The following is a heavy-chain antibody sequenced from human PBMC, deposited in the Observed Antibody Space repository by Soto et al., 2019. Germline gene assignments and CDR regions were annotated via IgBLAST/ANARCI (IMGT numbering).Heavy chain of an antibody. V-gene: IGHV4-59*01. J-gene: IGHJ6*02. CDR2: IYYSGST. CDR3: ARESYVVYGMDV. Sequence: SETLSLTCTVSGGSISSYYWSWIRQPPGKGLEWIGYIYYSGSTNYNPSLKSRVTISVDTSKNQFSLKLSSVTAADTAVYYCARESYVVYGMDVWGQGTTVTVS. D-gene: IGHD1-26*01. CDR1: GGSISSYY.